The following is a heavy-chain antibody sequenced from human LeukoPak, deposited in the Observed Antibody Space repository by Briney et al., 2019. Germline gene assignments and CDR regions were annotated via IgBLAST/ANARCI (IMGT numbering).Heavy chain of an antibody. Sequence: SETLSLTCNVSGDYITTTNYYWAWIRQPPGKGLEWIASVFYSGTTYYNPSLKSRVVISMDTSRKQISLRRSSVTATDTAIYYCARRSRLYKHETTGYHDSWGQGTLVTVSS. D-gene: IGHD3-9*01. CDR1: GDYITTTNYY. CDR3: ARRSRLYKHETTGYHDS. V-gene: IGHV4-39*01. CDR2: VFYSGTT. J-gene: IGHJ4*02.